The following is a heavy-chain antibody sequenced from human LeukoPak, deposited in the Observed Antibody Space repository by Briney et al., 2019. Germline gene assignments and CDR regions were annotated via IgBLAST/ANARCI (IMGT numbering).Heavy chain of an antibody. Sequence: SSVTFSCKASGGTFSSYAISWVRQAPGQGLEWMGRIIPILGIANYAQKFQGRVTITADKSTSTAYMELSSLRSEDTAVYYCARVDTAMVIDYWGQGTVVTVSS. D-gene: IGHD5-18*01. V-gene: IGHV1-69*04. J-gene: IGHJ4*02. CDR1: GGTFSSYA. CDR2: IIPILGIA. CDR3: ARVDTAMVIDY.